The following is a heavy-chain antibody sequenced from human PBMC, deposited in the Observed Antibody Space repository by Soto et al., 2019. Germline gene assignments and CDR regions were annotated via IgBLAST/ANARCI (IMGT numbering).Heavy chain of an antibody. CDR3: AKRATTVPTPGNYFDC. D-gene: IGHD4-17*01. CDR1: GFSFSDYS. J-gene: IGHJ4*02. Sequence: EVQLLESGGGLVQPGGSLRLSCAASGFSFSDYSMTWVRQTPGRGLEWVSTLTPAGNTFYSDSVKGRFTISRDNNRNTLSLQMFYLRAEDTARYYCAKRATTVPTPGNYFDCWGQGTLVTVSS. V-gene: IGHV3-23*01. CDR2: LTPAGNT.